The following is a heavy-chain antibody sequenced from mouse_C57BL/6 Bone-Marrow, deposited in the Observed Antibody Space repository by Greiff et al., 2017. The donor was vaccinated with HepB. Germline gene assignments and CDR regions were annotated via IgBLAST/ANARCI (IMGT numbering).Heavy chain of an antibody. Sequence: EVKLVESGGGLVKPGGSLKLSCAASGFTFSDYGMHWVRQAPGKGLEWVAYISSGSSTIYYADTVKGRFTISRDNAKNTLFLQMTSLRSEDTAMYYCARRWLYAMDYWGQGTSVTVSS. D-gene: IGHD2-3*01. J-gene: IGHJ4*01. CDR3: ARRWLYAMDY. V-gene: IGHV5-17*01. CDR1: GFTFSDYG. CDR2: ISSGSSTI.